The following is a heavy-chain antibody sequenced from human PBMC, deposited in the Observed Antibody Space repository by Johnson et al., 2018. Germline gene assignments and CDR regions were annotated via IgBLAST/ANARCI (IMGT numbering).Heavy chain of an antibody. CDR2: ISYDGSNK. V-gene: IGHV3-30*18. J-gene: IGHJ3*02. Sequence: QVQLVQSGGGVVQPGRSLRLSCVASGFTFRNYGMHWVRQAPGKGLEWVAVISYDGSNKYYADSVKGRFTISRDNSKNTLYLQMNSLRAEDTAGYYCAKGVVLMEYQDAFDIWGQGTMVTVSS. CDR1: GFTFRNYG. CDR3: AKGVVLMEYQDAFDI. D-gene: IGHD2-2*01.